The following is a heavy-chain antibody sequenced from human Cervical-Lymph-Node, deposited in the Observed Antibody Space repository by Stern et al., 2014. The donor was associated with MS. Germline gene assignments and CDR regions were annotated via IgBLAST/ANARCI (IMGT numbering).Heavy chain of an antibody. V-gene: IGHV3-7*01. CDR1: GFTFSTYW. CDR3: ARRGHSSSWYKPGMFSYYGMDV. D-gene: IGHD6-13*01. CDR2: IKQDGSEK. J-gene: IGHJ6*02. Sequence: VQLVESGGGLVQPGGSLRLSCAASGFTFSTYWMSWVRQAPGQGLEWVANIKQDGSEKYYVDSVKGRFTISRDNAKNSLYLQMNSLRAEDTAVYYCARRGHSSSWYKPGMFSYYGMDVWGQGTTVTVSS.